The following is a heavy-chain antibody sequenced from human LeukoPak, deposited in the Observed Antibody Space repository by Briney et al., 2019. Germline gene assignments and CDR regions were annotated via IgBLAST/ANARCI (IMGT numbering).Heavy chain of an antibody. J-gene: IGHJ5*02. D-gene: IGHD3-10*01. CDR2: IYTSGRT. CDR1: GASISSGSHH. Sequence: SQTLSLTCTVSGASISSGSHHWSWVRQPAGKGLEWIGRIYTSGRTTYTPSLKSRVSISVDMSKTQFSLKLSSVTAADTAVYYCARDKGGFLYFGEYDPWGQGTLVTVSS. CDR3: ARDKGGFLYFGEYDP. V-gene: IGHV4-61*02.